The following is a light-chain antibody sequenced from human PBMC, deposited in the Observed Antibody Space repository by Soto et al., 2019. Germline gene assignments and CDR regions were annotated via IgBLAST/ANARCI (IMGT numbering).Light chain of an antibody. J-gene: IGKJ4*01. Sequence: EIMLTQSPATLSLSPGERATLSCRASQSVSSYLALYQQKPGQAPRLLIYDASNRATGIPARFSGSGSGTDFTLTISSLEPEDFAVYYCQQRSNWPLTFGGGTKVDI. CDR1: QSVSSY. V-gene: IGKV3-11*01. CDR3: QQRSNWPLT. CDR2: DAS.